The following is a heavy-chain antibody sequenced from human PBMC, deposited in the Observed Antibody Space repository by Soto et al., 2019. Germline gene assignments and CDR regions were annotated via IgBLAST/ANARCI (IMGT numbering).Heavy chain of an antibody. CDR2: IFHDGTA. CDR3: ARLVYDTRLNYMYFDF. D-gene: IGHD3-10*01. V-gene: IGHV4-4*02. Sequence: PSDTLSLTCAVSGVSLTSGNCWTWVRQSPQRGLEYIGEIFHDGTANYYPSFERRVAMSVDTSRNQFSLKLTSVTAADTAVYFCARLVYDTRLNYMYFDFWGPGTLVTVLL. J-gene: IGHJ4*02. CDR1: GVSLTSGNC.